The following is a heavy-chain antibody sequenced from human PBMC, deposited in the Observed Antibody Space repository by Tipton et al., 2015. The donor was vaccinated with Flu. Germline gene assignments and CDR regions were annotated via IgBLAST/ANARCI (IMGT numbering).Heavy chain of an antibody. V-gene: IGHV3-9*01. D-gene: IGHD2-21*01. Sequence: SLRLSCAASGFTFDDYAMHWVRQAPGKGLEWVSGISWNSGSIGYADSVKGRFTISRDNAKNSLYLQMNSLRAEDTALYYCAKDSPARVWRYCGGDCYPHYYYMDVWGKGTTVTVSS. CDR1: GFTFDDYA. CDR3: AKDSPARVWRYCGGDCYPHYYYMDV. J-gene: IGHJ6*03. CDR2: ISWNSGSI.